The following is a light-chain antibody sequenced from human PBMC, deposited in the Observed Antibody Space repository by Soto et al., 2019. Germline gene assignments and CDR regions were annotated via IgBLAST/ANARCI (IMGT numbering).Light chain of an antibody. CDR1: QSVHID. J-gene: IGKJ1*01. CDR3: QQYGSSPPWT. V-gene: IGKV3-15*01. CDR2: RAS. Sequence: EIVMTQSPATLSVSPGERATLSCRASQSVHIDLAWHQQTPAQARRLLIYRASTRATGIPVRFSGSASGTEFTLPLRSLQSEDFTVYHGQQYGSSPPWTFAQGTQVDIK.